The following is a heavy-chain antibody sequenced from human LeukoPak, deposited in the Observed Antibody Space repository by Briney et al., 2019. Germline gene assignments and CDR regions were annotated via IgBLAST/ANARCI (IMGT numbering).Heavy chain of an antibody. CDR2: IYYSGST. D-gene: IGHD3/OR15-3a*01. CDR3: ARGFSDYGFHFQH. J-gene: IGHJ1*01. V-gene: IGHV4-59*01. Sequence: PSETLSLTCTVSGGSISSYYWSWIRQPPGKGLEWIGYIYYSGSTNYNPSLKSRVTISVDTSKNQFSLKLSSVTAADTAVYYCARGFSDYGFHFQHWGQGTLVTVSS. CDR1: GGSISSYY.